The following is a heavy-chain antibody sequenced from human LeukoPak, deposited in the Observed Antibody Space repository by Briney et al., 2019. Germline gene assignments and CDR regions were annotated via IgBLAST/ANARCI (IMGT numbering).Heavy chain of an antibody. D-gene: IGHD5-24*01. Sequence: QPGGSLRLSCAASGFTFSSYWMSWVRQAPGKGLEWVANIKQDGSEKYYVDSVKGRFTISRDNAKNSLYLQMNSLRAEDTAVYYCASQPGGMATSNFDYWGQGTLVTVSS. CDR1: GFTFSSYW. J-gene: IGHJ4*02. CDR2: IKQDGSEK. CDR3: ASQPGGMATSNFDY. V-gene: IGHV3-7*01.